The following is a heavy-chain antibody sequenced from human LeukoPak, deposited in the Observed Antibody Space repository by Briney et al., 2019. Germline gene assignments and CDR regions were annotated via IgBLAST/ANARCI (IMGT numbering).Heavy chain of an antibody. Sequence: PSETLSLTCTVSGYSISSGYYWGWIRQPPGKGLEWIGSIYHSGSTYYNPSLKSRVTISVDMSKNQFSLRLSSVTAADTAVYYCARQGRRSGWEDYWGQGTLVTVSS. D-gene: IGHD6-19*01. J-gene: IGHJ4*02. CDR3: ARQGRRSGWEDY. CDR1: GYSISSGYY. V-gene: IGHV4-38-2*02. CDR2: IYHSGST.